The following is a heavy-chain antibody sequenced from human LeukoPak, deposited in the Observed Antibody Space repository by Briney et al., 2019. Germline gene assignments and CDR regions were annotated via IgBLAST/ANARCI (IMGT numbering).Heavy chain of an antibody. CDR2: ITLSRTTI. CDR1: GLTVSGNY. Sequence: PGGSLRLSCAASGLTVSGNYMSWVRQAPGKGLEWISYITLSRTTIYYADSVKGRFTISRDNAKNSLYLQMNSLRAEGTALYYCARETPDSSGWTAFDYWGQGTLVTVSS. V-gene: IGHV3-11*04. D-gene: IGHD6-25*01. CDR3: ARETPDSSGWTAFDY. J-gene: IGHJ4*02.